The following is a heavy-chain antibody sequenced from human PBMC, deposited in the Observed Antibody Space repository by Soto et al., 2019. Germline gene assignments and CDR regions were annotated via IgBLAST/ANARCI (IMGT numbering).Heavy chain of an antibody. CDR2: IWYDGSNK. D-gene: IGHD3-22*01. CDR3: ARDYDSSGKGAFDI. CDR1: GFTFSSYG. Sequence: GGSLRLSCAASGFTFSSYGMHWVRQAPGKGLEWVAVIWYDGSNKYYADSVKGRFTISRDNSKNTLYLQMNSLRAEDTAVYYCARDYDSSGKGAFDIWGQGTMVTVSS. J-gene: IGHJ3*02. V-gene: IGHV3-33*01.